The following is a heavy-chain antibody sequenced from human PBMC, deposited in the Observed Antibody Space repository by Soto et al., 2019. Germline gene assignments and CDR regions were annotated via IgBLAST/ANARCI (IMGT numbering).Heavy chain of an antibody. CDR1: GGTLSKYY. J-gene: IGHJ5*02. D-gene: IGHD2-2*01. V-gene: IGHV4-59*01. CDR2: IYFTGHP. CDR3: ARYREGYAGDSFWFDP. Sequence: PSETLSLTCTVSGGTLSKYYWSWIRQAPGKGLEWIGYIYFTGHPNYNPSLKSRVSMSVDTHTNQVSLEINSVTAADTAIYYCARYREGYAGDSFWFDPWGPGTLVTVSS.